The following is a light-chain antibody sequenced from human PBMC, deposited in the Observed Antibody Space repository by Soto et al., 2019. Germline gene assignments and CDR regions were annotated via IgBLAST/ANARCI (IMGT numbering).Light chain of an antibody. CDR3: QQFMSYPLT. CDR2: NVS. CDR1: QDVANR. J-gene: IGKJ5*01. V-gene: IGKV1-13*02. Sequence: AIQLTQSPSSLSSSVGDRVIINCRASQDVANRLNWYQQTPGKPPKLLISNVSNLENGVPSRFSGSGSGTDFTLTITSLQTEDFGTYHCQQFMSYPLTFGQGTRLEIK.